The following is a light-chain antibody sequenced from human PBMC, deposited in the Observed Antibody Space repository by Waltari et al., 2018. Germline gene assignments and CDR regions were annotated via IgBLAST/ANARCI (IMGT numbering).Light chain of an antibody. CDR1: QTIYRH. CDR2: DAS. Sequence: DIQMTQSPASLSASVGDRLTITCRASQTIYRHLNWYQQKPGHAPDLLIFDASNLPGGVPSRFSGSGSGTEFTLTISSLQSEDFAVYYCQQYNNWPLTFGGGTKVEIK. J-gene: IGKJ4*01. V-gene: IGKV1-39*01. CDR3: QQYNNWPLT.